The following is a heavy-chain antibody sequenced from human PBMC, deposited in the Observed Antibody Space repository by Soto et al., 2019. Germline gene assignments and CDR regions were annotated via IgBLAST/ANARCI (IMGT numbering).Heavy chain of an antibody. Sequence: EVQLVESGGGLVKPGGSLRLSCAASGFTFSNAWMNWVRQAPGKGLEWVGRIKSKTDGGTTDYAAPVKGRFTISRDDSENTLYLQMNSLKTEDTAVYYCTTDPTPGYCSGGSCYNNWFDPWGQGTLVTVSS. J-gene: IGHJ5*02. D-gene: IGHD2-15*01. CDR2: IKSKTDGGTT. CDR3: TTDPTPGYCSGGSCYNNWFDP. V-gene: IGHV3-15*07. CDR1: GFTFSNAW.